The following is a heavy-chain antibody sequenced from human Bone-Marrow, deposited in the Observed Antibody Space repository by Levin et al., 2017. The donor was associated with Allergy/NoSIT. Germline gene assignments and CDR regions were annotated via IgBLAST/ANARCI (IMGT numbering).Heavy chain of an antibody. CDR2: IYYSGST. CDR3: ARSAYDLNDAFDI. CDR1: GGSISSSSYY. Sequence: SETLSLTCTVSGGSISSSSYYWGWIRQPPGKGLEWIGSIYYSGSTYYNPSLKSRVTISVDTSKNQFSLKLSSVTAADTAVYYCARSAYDLNDAFDIWGQGTMVTVSS. J-gene: IGHJ3*02. D-gene: IGHD1-1*01. V-gene: IGHV4-39*01.